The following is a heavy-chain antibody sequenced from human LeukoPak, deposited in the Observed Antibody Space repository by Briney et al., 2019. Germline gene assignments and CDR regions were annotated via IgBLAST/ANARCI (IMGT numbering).Heavy chain of an antibody. CDR1: GFTFSSYS. J-gene: IGHJ4*02. D-gene: IGHD3-3*01. Sequence: GGSLRLSCAASGFTFSSYSMNWVRQAPGKGLEWVSSISSTSTYIYYADSVKGRFTISRDNAKNSLYLQMNSLRAEDTAVYYCARDRDTTIFGLVIFSPGWGQGTLVTVSS. CDR2: ISSTSTYI. V-gene: IGHV3-21*01. CDR3: ARDRDTTIFGLVIFSPG.